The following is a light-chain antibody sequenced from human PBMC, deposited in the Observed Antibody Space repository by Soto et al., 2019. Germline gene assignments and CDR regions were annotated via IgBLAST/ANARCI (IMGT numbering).Light chain of an antibody. CDR3: QHLNGYPRT. CDR1: RAISTY. V-gene: IGKV1-9*01. Sequence: DIQLTQSPSFLSASVGDRVTITCRASRAISTYLAWYQQEPGKAPKLVIYAASTLQSGVPSRFSGSGSGTEFTLTISRLQPEDFATYYCQHLNGYPRTFGQGTKVEIK. J-gene: IGKJ1*01. CDR2: AAS.